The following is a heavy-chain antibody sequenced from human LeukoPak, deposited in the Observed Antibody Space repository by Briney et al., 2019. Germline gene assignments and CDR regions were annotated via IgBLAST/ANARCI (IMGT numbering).Heavy chain of an antibody. CDR1: GGSISSSSYY. D-gene: IGHD6-13*01. J-gene: IGHJ6*02. V-gene: IGHV4-39*07. CDR2: INHSGST. CDR3: ARSPSWYGGFMDV. Sequence: PSETLSLTCSVSGGSISSSSYYWGWIRQPPGKGLEWIGEINHSGSTNYNPSLKSRVTISVDTSKNQFSLKLSSVTAADTAVYYCARSPSWYGGFMDVWGQGTTVTVSS.